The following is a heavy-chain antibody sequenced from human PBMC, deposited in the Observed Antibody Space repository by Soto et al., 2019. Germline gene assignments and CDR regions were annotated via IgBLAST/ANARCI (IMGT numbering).Heavy chain of an antibody. CDR2: IKQDGSEK. CDR1: GFTFSSYW. J-gene: IGHJ4*02. V-gene: IGHV3-7*03. D-gene: IGHD4-17*01. Sequence: EVQLVESGGGLVQPGGSLRLSCAASGFTFSSYWMSWVRQAPGKGLEWVANIKQDGSEKYYVDSVKGRFTISRDNATNSLYLQMNSLRVEDTAVDHCARVGWAYGYYSILPSREGGYFDSWGQGTLVTVSS. CDR3: ARVGWAYGYYSILPSREGGYFDS.